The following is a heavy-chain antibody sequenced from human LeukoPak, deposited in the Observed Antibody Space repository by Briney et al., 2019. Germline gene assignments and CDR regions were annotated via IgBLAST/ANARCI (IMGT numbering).Heavy chain of an antibody. V-gene: IGHV3-23*01. CDR1: GFTFSNYA. J-gene: IGHJ4*02. Sequence: GGSLRLSCVASGFTFSNYAMVWVRRAPGKGLEWVSAVSGSGDNTYYADSVKGRFTISRDNSKNTLFLQMNSLRVDDTAVYYCVKGGWGTVLDYWGQGTLVTVSS. D-gene: IGHD1-14*01. CDR2: VSGSGDNT. CDR3: VKGGWGTVLDY.